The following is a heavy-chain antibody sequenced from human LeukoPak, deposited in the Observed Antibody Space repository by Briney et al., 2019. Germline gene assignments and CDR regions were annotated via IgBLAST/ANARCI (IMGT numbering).Heavy chain of an antibody. CDR3: ATLHFYAMGV. V-gene: IGHV3-11*01. CDR2: ISGSGVKR. Sequence: PGGSLRLSCAVSGFTVSSSHMIWIRQTPGKGLEWISFISGSGVKRFYADSMKGRFIISKDNTRNSLYLQMNSLRAEDTAIYYCATLHFYAMGVWGQGTTVTVSS. J-gene: IGHJ6*02. CDR1: GFTVSSSH.